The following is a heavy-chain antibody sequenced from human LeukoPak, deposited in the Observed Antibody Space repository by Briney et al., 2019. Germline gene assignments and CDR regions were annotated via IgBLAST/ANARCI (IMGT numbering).Heavy chain of an antibody. Sequence: SETLSLTCTISDDSISSNRYYWGWIRQPPGKGLEWIGSIYYSGSTYYNPSLKSRVTISVDTSKNQFSLKLSSVTAADTAVYYCARHVRITMVRGVIIKATYFDYWGQGTLVTVSS. CDR1: DDSISSNRYY. J-gene: IGHJ4*02. CDR2: IYYSGST. CDR3: ARHVRITMVRGVIIKATYFDY. V-gene: IGHV4-39*01. D-gene: IGHD3-10*01.